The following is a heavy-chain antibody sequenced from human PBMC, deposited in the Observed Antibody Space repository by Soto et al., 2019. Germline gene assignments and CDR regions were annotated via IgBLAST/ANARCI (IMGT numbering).Heavy chain of an antibody. CDR2: IYHSGST. V-gene: IGHV4-30-2*01. J-gene: IGHJ4*02. D-gene: IGHD3-10*01. CDR3: ARGGSGSYSTEFDY. CDR1: GGSISSGGYS. Sequence: SETLSLTCAVSGGSISSGGYSWSWIRQPPGKGLEWIGYIYHSGSTYCNPSLKSRVTISVDRSKNQFSLKLSSVTAADTAVYYCARGGSGSYSTEFDYWGQGTLVTVSS.